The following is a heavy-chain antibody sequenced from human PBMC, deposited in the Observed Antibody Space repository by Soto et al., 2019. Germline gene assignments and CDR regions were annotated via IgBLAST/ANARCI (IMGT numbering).Heavy chain of an antibody. D-gene: IGHD6-13*01. J-gene: IGHJ6*02. CDR2: IIPIFGTA. Sequence: QVQLVQSGAEVKKPGASVKVSCKASGYTFTSYGISWVRQAPGQGLEWMGGIIPIFGTANYAQKFQGRVTITADESTSTAYMELSSLRSEDTAVYYCARGGPYSTYYYGMDVWGQGTTVTVSS. CDR3: ARGGPYSTYYYGMDV. V-gene: IGHV1-69*13. CDR1: GYTFTSYG.